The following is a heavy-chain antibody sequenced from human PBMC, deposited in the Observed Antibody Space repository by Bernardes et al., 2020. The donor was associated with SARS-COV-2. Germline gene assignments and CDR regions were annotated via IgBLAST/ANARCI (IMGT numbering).Heavy chain of an antibody. D-gene: IGHD6-25*01. Sequence: SETLSLTCTVSGGSMRNYYWSWIQQPPGKGLEWIGYIYSGGKNNYNPSLKSRVTISVDTSKRQFSLALTSVTTADTAVYYGATRSGPRTFYFDSWGQGTLVTVSS. J-gene: IGHJ4*02. V-gene: IGHV4-59*01. CDR2: IYSGGKN. CDR1: GGSMRNYY. CDR3: ATRSGPRTFYFDS.